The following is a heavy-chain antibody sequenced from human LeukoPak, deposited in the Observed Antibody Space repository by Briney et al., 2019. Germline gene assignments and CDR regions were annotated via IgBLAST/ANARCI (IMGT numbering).Heavy chain of an antibody. CDR2: IHLNGSNK. CDR3: VRGDSVDY. D-gene: IGHD3-16*01. V-gene: IGHV3-30*02. Sequence: GGSLRPSCVISGFTLSHFGIHWVRQAPGKGLDWVAFIHLNGSNKNYADSVKGRFTVSRDNSKNTVYLQMSSLRGDDTAMYYCVRGDSVDYWGQGTLVAVSA. J-gene: IGHJ4*02. CDR1: GFTLSHFG.